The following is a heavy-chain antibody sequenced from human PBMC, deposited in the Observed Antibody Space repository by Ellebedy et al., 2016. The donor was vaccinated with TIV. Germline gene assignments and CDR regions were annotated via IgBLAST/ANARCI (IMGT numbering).Heavy chain of an antibody. V-gene: IGHV3-30*18. J-gene: IGHJ4*02. Sequence: GESLKISXAASGFTFSSYGMHWVRQAPGKGLEWVAVISYDGSNKYYADSVKGRFTISRDNSKTTLYLQMNSLRAEDTAVYYCAKDYWGAVVPAAIDYWGQGTLVTVSS. CDR1: GFTFSSYG. CDR3: AKDYWGAVVPAAIDY. CDR2: ISYDGSNK. D-gene: IGHD2-2*01.